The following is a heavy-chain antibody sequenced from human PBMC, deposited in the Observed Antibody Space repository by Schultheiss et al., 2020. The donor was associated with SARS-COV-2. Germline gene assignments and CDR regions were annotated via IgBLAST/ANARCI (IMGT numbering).Heavy chain of an antibody. Sequence: GGSLRLSCAASGFSFDTFSMIWLRRAPGKGLEWVSTISSSSNFIYYADSVKGRFTISRDNAKNSLYLQMNSLRAEDTAVYFCARDRWSARYMDLWGPGTKVTVSS. CDR3: ARDRWSARYMDL. CDR2: ISSSSNFI. CDR1: GFSFDTFS. V-gene: IGHV3-21*01. D-gene: IGHD3-3*01. J-gene: IGHJ6*03.